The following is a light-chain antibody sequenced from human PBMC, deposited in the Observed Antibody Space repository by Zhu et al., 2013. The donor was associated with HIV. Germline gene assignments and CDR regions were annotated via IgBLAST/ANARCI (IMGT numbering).Light chain of an antibody. J-gene: IGKJ3*01. CDR3: QQYGSSSLT. CDR2: DAS. V-gene: IGKV3-20*01. Sequence: ELVMTQSPATLSVSPGERATLSCMASQSVGNYLAWYQQKPGQAPRLLIYDASNRATGIPGRFSGSGSGTDFTLTISRLEPEDFAVYHCQQYGSSSLTFGPGTKVHI. CDR1: QSVGNY.